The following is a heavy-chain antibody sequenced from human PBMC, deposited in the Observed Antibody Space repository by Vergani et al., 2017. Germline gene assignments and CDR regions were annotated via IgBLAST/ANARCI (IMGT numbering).Heavy chain of an antibody. D-gene: IGHD2-21*02. CDR2: IFYTGTS. Sequence: QLQLQESGPGLLKPSETLSLTCSVSGTSISGSSDYWGWIRQPPGKGLEWIGSIFYTGTSYYNPSLESRATNSVDTSKNQFSLKLKSVTAADTAVYYCARGGWLVPDVWGQGTLVTVSS. CDR3: ARGGWLVPDV. J-gene: IGHJ4*02. CDR1: GTSISGSSDY. V-gene: IGHV4-39*01.